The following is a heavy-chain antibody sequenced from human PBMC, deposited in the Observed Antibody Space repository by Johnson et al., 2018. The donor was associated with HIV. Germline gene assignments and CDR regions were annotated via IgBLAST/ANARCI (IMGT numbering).Heavy chain of an antibody. Sequence: VQLVESGGGVVRPGGSLRLSCAASGFTFDDYAMHWVRQAPGKGLEWVSGISWNSGSIGYAESVKGRFTISRDNAKNSLYMQMNSLRADDTAVYYCARGVGGRTADAFDIWGQGTMVIVSS. CDR1: GFTFDDYA. CDR2: ISWNSGSI. CDR3: ARGVGGRTADAFDI. V-gene: IGHV3-9*01. J-gene: IGHJ3*02. D-gene: IGHD3-16*01.